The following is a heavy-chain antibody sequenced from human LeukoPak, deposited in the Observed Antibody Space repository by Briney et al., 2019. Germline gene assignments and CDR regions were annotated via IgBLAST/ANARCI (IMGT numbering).Heavy chain of an antibody. V-gene: IGHV3-21*01. CDR2: ISSSSSYI. D-gene: IGHD5-24*01. J-gene: IGHJ4*02. Sequence: PGGSLRLPCAASGFTFSDYSMNWVRQAPGKGLDWVSSISSSSSYIYYADSVNGRFTITSDNAQNSLYLQMNSLRAEDTAVYYCARDFGTEMATITWGQGTMVTVSS. CDR1: GFTFSDYS. CDR3: ARDFGTEMATIT.